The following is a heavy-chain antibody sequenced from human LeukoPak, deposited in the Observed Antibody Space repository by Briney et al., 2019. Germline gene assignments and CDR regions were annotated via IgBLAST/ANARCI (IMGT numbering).Heavy chain of an antibody. CDR2: ISGSGGST. CDR1: GFTFSSYG. D-gene: IGHD3-22*01. V-gene: IGHV3-23*01. CDR3: AKNASVYDSSDMRMEEGFDY. Sequence: GGSLRLSCAASGFTFSSYGMSWVRQAPGKGLEWVSAISGSGGSTYYADSVKGRFTISRDNSKNTLYLQMNSLRAEDTAVYYCAKNASVYDSSDMRMEEGFDYWGQGTLVTVSS. J-gene: IGHJ4*02.